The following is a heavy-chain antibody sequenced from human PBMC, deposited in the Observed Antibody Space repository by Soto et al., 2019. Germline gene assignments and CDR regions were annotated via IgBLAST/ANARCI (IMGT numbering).Heavy chain of an antibody. CDR1: GYTFTDYA. Sequence: HAELVQSGADAEKPGASGTISCKASGYTFTDYALHWVRQAPGQRLEWMGWMNAGVGNTLYSQKFQGRSTMTRDTSASTAYMELNSLKSEDTATYYCARYTGYTFGSLNYWGPGTLVTVSS. CDR2: MNAGVGNT. V-gene: IGHV1-3*01. J-gene: IGHJ4*02. CDR3: ARYTGYTFGSLNY. D-gene: IGHD5-18*01.